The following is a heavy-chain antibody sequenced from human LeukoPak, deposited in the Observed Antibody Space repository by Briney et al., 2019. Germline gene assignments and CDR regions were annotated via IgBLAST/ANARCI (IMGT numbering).Heavy chain of an antibody. CDR1: GYTFTSYD. V-gene: IGHV1-8*01. CDR2: MNPNSGNT. D-gene: IGHD2-2*02. J-gene: IGHJ6*02. Sequence: ASVKVSCKASGYTFTSYDINWVRQATGQGLEWMGWMNPNSGNTGYAQKFQGRVTMTRNTSISTAYMELSSLRSEDTAVYYCGRYTIVVVPAAIRDYYYYYGMDVWGQGTTVTVSS. CDR3: GRYTIVVVPAAIRDYYYYYGMDV.